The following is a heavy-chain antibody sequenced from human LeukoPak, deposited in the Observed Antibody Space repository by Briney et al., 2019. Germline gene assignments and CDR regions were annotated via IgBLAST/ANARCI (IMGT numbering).Heavy chain of an antibody. V-gene: IGHV3-33*01. Sequence: GGSLRLSCAASGFTFSSYGMHWVRQAPGKGLEWVAVVWDDGSSQNYADSVKGRFTISRDNSKNLVFLQMNSLRAEDTAVYYCARDEGYYFDSWGQGTQVTVSS. CDR1: GFTFSSYG. J-gene: IGHJ4*02. CDR2: VWDDGSSQ. CDR3: ARDEGYYFDS.